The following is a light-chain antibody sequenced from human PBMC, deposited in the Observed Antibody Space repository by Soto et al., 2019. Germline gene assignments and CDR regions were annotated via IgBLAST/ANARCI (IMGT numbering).Light chain of an antibody. Sequence: DIQMTESASTLSGSVGDTVTITCRASQAISSWLAWYQQKPGKAPKLLIYAASSLQSGVPSRFSGSGSGTDGTITISSLQQEDGATYYCQQSYSTLWTFGPGTKVDIK. CDR2: AAS. CDR3: QQSYSTLWT. V-gene: IGKV1-39*01. J-gene: IGKJ3*01. CDR1: QAISSW.